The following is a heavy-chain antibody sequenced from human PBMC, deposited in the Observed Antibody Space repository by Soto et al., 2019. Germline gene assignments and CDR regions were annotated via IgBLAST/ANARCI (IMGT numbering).Heavy chain of an antibody. CDR3: ARAPPRGIAAPGTWGSGMDV. D-gene: IGHD6-13*01. V-gene: IGHV3-30-3*01. CDR2: ISYDGSSK. CDR1: GFSFSSYA. J-gene: IGHJ6*02. Sequence: PGGSLRLSCAASGFSFSSYAMHWIRQTPGKGLEWVAVISYDGSSKYYADSVKGRFTISRDSSKNTVYLQMDSLRAEDTAVYYCARAPPRGIAAPGTWGSGMDVWGQGTTVTVSS.